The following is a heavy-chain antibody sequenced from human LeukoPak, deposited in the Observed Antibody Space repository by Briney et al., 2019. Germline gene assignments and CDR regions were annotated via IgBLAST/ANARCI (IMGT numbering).Heavy chain of an antibody. V-gene: IGHV4-34*01. CDR3: ARVVSSGWYFDY. CDR1: GGSFSGYY. J-gene: IGHJ4*02. CDR2: INHSGST. Sequence: PSETLSLTCAVYGGSFSGYYWSWIRQPPGKGLEWIGKINHSGSTNYNPSLKSRVTISVDTSKNQFSLKLSSVTAADTAVYYCARVVSSGWYFDYWGQGTLVTVSS. D-gene: IGHD6-19*01.